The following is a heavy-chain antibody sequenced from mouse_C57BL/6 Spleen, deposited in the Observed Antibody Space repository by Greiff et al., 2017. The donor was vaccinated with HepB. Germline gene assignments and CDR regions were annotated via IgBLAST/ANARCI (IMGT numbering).Heavy chain of an antibody. Sequence: VQLQQSGPVLVKPGPSVKISCKASGFTFTDYYMHWVKQSHGKSLEWIGLVYPYNGGTSYNQKFKGKATLTVDTSSSTAYMERNSLTSEDSAVYYCARGGYYGSSYDWYFDVWGTGTTVTVSS. D-gene: IGHD1-1*01. CDR3: ARGGYYGSSYDWYFDV. J-gene: IGHJ1*03. V-gene: IGHV1-36*01. CDR2: VYPYNGGT. CDR1: GFTFTDYY.